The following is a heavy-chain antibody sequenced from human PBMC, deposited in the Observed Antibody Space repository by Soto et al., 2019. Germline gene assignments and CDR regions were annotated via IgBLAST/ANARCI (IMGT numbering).Heavy chain of an antibody. Sequence: QVQLVQSGAEVKKPGSSVKVSCKASGGSFSSYAISWVRQAPVQGLEWMGGIIPIFGAPTYAQKFQGRVTIIEDKATSTAYMELSSLRSEDTALYYCARAGPVSGNHAFDIWGQGTLVTVSS. V-gene: IGHV1-69*06. CDR3: ARAGPVSGNHAFDI. CDR2: IIPIFGAP. J-gene: IGHJ3*02. CDR1: GGSFSSYA. D-gene: IGHD6-19*01.